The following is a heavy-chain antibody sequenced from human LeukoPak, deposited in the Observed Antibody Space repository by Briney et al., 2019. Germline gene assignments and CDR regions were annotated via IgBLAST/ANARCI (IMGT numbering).Heavy chain of an antibody. CDR2: VYHSGST. CDR3: AREYYYDSSGYYSQVGDAFDI. V-gene: IGHV4-38-2*02. CDR1: GYSISSGYY. Sequence: SETLSLTCTVSGYSISSGYYWGWIRQPPGKGLEWIGSVYHSGSTYYNPSLKSRVTISVDTSKNQFSLKLSSVTAADTAVYYCAREYYYDSSGYYSQVGDAFDIWGQGTMVTASS. J-gene: IGHJ3*02. D-gene: IGHD3-22*01.